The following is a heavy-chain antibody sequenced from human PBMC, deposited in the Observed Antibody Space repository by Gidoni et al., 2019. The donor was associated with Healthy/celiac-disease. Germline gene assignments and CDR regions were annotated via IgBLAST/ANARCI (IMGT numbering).Heavy chain of an antibody. Sequence: QLQESGPRLLRPSETLALTCTVSGGSIDSSYWSWIRQTPGKGLEWIGSLYDSGRTDYKSSLKSRVSISGDTSKNQFSLKLTSMTASDTAVYFCAREGGDYRDNNFFDPWGQGALVTVSS. CDR1: GGSIDSSY. CDR2: LYDSGRT. J-gene: IGHJ5*02. D-gene: IGHD4-17*01. CDR3: AREGGDYRDNNFFDP. V-gene: IGHV4-4*08.